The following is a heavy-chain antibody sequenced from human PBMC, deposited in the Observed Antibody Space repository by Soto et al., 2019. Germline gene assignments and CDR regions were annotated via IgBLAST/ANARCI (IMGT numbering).Heavy chain of an antibody. Sequence: QITLKESGPTLVKPTQTLTLTCTFSGFSLSTSGVGVGWIRQPPGKALQWLALVYWDDDKRYSPSLKSRFTITKDTSKNQLVLTMTNMDPVDTATYYCAHSYYFDSGSYPLFDYWGQGTLVTVSS. D-gene: IGHD3-10*01. V-gene: IGHV2-5*02. CDR3: AHSYYFDSGSYPLFDY. J-gene: IGHJ4*02. CDR2: VYWDDDK. CDR1: GFSLSTSGVG.